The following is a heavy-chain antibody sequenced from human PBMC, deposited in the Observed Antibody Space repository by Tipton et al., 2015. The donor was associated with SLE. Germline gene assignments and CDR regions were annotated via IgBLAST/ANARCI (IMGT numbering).Heavy chain of an antibody. V-gene: IGHV4-34*01. J-gene: IGHJ1*01. Sequence: TLSLTCAVYGGSFSGYYWSWIRQPPGKGLEWIGEINHSGSTNYNPSLKSRVTISVDTSKKQFSLKLSSVTAADTAVYYCAREGNYYDSSGYSRPFQHWGQGTLVTVSS. CDR2: INHSGST. D-gene: IGHD3-22*01. CDR1: GGSFSGYY. CDR3: AREGNYYDSSGYSRPFQH.